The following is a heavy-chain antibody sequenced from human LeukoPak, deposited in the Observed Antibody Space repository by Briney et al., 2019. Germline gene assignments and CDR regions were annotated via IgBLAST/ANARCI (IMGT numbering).Heavy chain of an antibody. CDR2: ISSSGTSI. CDR3: ARTAKDIVIVPASYYMDV. J-gene: IGHJ6*03. V-gene: IGHV3-21*01. CDR1: GFTFTNYG. D-gene: IGHD2-2*01. Sequence: PGGSLRLSCAASGFTFTNYGMNWVRQPPGKGLEWVSSISSSGTSIDYADSVKGRFTVSRASATNSLYLQMNSLRAEDTAVYYRARTAKDIVIVPASYYMDVWGKGTTVTVSS.